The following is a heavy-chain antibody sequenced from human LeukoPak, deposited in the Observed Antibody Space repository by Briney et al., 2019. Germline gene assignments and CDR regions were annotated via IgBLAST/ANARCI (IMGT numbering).Heavy chain of an antibody. CDR3: PLRGIAGRYAFHI. D-gene: IGHD6-6*01. Sequence: GGSLRLSCAASGFTFNSYSMNWVRQAPGKGLEWVSYISSSGSTMYYADSVKGRFTISRDNAKNSLYLQMNNLRAEDTAVYYCPLRGIAGRYAFHIWGQGTMVTVSS. J-gene: IGHJ3*02. V-gene: IGHV3-48*04. CDR1: GFTFNSYS. CDR2: ISSSGSTM.